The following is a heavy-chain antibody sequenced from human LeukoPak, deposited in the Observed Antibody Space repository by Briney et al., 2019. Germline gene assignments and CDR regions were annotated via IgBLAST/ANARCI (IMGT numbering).Heavy chain of an antibody. V-gene: IGHV4-39*01. D-gene: IGHD3-22*01. CDR3: ARAGYYYDSKRKFDP. CDR1: GGSISSSSYY. Sequence: SETLSLTCTLSGGSISSSSYYWGWIRQPPGKGLEWIGSIYYSGSTYYNPSLKSRVTISVDTSKNQFSLKLSSVTAADTAVYYCARAGYYYDSKRKFDPWGQGTLVTVSS. J-gene: IGHJ5*02. CDR2: IYYSGST.